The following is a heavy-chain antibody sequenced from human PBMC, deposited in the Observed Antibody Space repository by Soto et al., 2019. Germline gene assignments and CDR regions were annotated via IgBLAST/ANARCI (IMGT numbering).Heavy chain of an antibody. CDR3: AKGGPAAYYYGMDV. Sequence: GGSLRLSCAASGFTFSSYAMSWVRQAPGKGLEWISAIGGSTGSTYYADSVKGRFTISRDISKNTTYLQMNSLRAEDTAVYYCAKGGPAAYYYGMDVWGQGTTVTVSS. D-gene: IGHD6-25*01. CDR2: IGGSTGST. J-gene: IGHJ6*02. CDR1: GFTFSSYA. V-gene: IGHV3-23*01.